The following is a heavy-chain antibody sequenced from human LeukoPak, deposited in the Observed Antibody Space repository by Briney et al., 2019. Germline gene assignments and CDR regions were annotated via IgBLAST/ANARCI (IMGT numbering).Heavy chain of an antibody. Sequence: PGGSLRLSCAASGFTFSSYGMHWVRQAPGKGLEWVAFIRYDGSNKYYADSVKGRFTISRDNSKNTLYLQMNSLRAEDTAVYYRAKVYCSSTSCYTGAEYFQHWGQGTLVTVSS. CDR3: AKVYCSSTSCYTGAEYFQH. D-gene: IGHD2-2*02. CDR2: IRYDGSNK. V-gene: IGHV3-30*02. CDR1: GFTFSSYG. J-gene: IGHJ1*01.